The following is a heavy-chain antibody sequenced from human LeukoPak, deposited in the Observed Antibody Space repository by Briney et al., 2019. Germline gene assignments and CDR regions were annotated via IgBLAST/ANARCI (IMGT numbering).Heavy chain of an antibody. J-gene: IGHJ4*02. CDR3: ARDEGHCSSTSCSAPGDY. D-gene: IGHD2-2*01. V-gene: IGHV3-9*01. Sequence: GGSLRLSCAASGFTFDDYAMHWVRQAPGKGLEWVSGISWNSGSIGYADSVKGRFTISRDNAKNSLYLQMNSLRAEDTAVYYCARDEGHCSSTSCSAPGDYWGQGTLVTVSS. CDR1: GFTFDDYA. CDR2: ISWNSGSI.